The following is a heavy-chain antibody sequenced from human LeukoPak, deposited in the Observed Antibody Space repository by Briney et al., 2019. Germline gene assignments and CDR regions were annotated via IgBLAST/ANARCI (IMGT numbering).Heavy chain of an antibody. CDR2: INDGGSA. V-gene: IGHV4-34*01. J-gene: IGHJ4*02. D-gene: IGHD3-22*01. Sequence: PSESLSLTCAVYGDSFSGYYWSWVREPPGKGLGWVGEINDGGSANYNPSLKRRVTISVDTSKHQFSLNLSSVTAAYTAVCYCARVDDSSGYYRYYFDYWGQGTLVTVSS. CDR3: ARVDDSSGYYRYYFDY. CDR1: GDSFSGYY.